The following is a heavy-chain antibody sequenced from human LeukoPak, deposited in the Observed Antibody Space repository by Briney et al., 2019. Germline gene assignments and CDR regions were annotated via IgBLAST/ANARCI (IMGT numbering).Heavy chain of an antibody. CDR3: ARVSGITMVRGVITDFDY. Sequence: ASVKVSCTASGYTFTSYGISWVRQAPGQGLEWMGWISAYNGNTNYAQKLQGRVTMTTDTSTSTAYMELRSLRSDDTAVYYCARVSGITMVRGVITDFDYWGQGTLVTVSS. V-gene: IGHV1-18*01. CDR1: GYTFTSYG. J-gene: IGHJ4*02. D-gene: IGHD3-10*01. CDR2: ISAYNGNT.